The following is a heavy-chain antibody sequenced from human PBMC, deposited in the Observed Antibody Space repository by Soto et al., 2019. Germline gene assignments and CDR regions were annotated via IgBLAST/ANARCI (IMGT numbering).Heavy chain of an antibody. V-gene: IGHV4-34*01. D-gene: IGHD3-10*01. CDR3: AAGPYYGSGSTG. Sequence: QVQLQQRGAGLLKPSETLSLTCAVYGGSFSGYYWSWIRQPPGKGLEWIGEINHRGSTNYNPSLKGRDTISVDKSKNQYSLKLCSVTAADTAVYDCAAGPYYGSGSTGWGQGTMVTFSS. CDR2: INHRGST. CDR1: GGSFSGYY. J-gene: IGHJ1*01.